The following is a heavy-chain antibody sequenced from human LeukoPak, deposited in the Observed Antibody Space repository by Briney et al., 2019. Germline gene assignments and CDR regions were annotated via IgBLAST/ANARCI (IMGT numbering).Heavy chain of an antibody. Sequence: PGGSLRLSCAVSGLTLSNYGMSWVRQAPGKGLEWVAGISDSGGSPNYADSVKGRFTISRDKPKNTLYLQMNSLRAEDTAVYFCAKRGVVIRVILVGFHKEAYYFESWGQGALVTVSS. CDR3: AKRGVVIRVILVGFHKEAYYFES. CDR2: ISDSGGSP. J-gene: IGHJ4*02. D-gene: IGHD3-22*01. V-gene: IGHV3-23*01. CDR1: GLTLSNYG.